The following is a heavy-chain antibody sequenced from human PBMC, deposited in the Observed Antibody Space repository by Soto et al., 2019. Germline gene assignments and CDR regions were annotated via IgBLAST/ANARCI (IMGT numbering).Heavy chain of an antibody. CDR1: GGSISSYY. Sequence: SETLSLTCTVSGGSISSYYWSWIRQPPGKGLEWIGYIYYSGSTNYNPSLKSRVTISVDTSKNQFSLKLSSVTAADTAVYYCARLPYYYGMDVWGQGTTVTVSS. V-gene: IGHV4-59*08. CDR3: ARLPYYYGMDV. CDR2: IYYSGST. J-gene: IGHJ6*02.